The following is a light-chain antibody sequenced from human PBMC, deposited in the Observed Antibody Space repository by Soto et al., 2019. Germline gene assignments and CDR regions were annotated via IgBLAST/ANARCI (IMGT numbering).Light chain of an antibody. J-gene: IGLJ1*01. CDR2: ELT. CDR3: SSYAGSNNFV. CDR1: SSDVGGYNR. Sequence: QSALTQPPSVSGSPGQSVTISCTGTSSDVGGYNRVSWYQQPPGTAPKLIIYELTKRPSGVPDRFSGSKKGNTASLTVSGLQAEDEADYYCSSYAGSNNFVFGAGTKLTVL. V-gene: IGLV2-8*01.